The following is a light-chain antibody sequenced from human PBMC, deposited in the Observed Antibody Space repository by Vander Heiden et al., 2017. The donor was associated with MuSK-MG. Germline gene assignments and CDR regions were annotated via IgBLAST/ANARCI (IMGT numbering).Light chain of an antibody. J-gene: IGLJ2*01. CDR3: SSVTTRVTVV. V-gene: IGLV2-14*03. CDR2: DVS. CDR1: SSDIGAYDY. Sequence: QSALTQPASVSGSPGQSITISCAGTSSDIGAYDYVSWYQQHPGKAPKLMIFDVSNRPSGVSNRFSASKSGNTASLSTSGLLAEDEADYYCSSVTTRVTVVFGGGTKVTVL.